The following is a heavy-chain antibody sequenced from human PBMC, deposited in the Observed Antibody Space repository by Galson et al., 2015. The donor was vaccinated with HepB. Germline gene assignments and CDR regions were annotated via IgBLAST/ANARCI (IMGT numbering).Heavy chain of an antibody. Sequence: SETLSLTCTVSGGSIASSSYYRVWIRQPPGKGLEWIGSVHYSGSNYYKPSLKSRVTISVDTSKNQFSLKLTSVTAADTAVYYCARGSYINWFDPWGQGILVTVSS. CDR1: GGSIASSSYY. J-gene: IGHJ5*02. CDR3: ARGSYINWFDP. V-gene: IGHV4-39*01. CDR2: VHYSGSN. D-gene: IGHD1-26*01.